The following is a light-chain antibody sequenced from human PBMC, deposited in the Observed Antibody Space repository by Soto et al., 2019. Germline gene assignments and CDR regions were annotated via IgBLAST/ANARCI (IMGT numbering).Light chain of an antibody. V-gene: IGLV2-8*01. Sequence: QSALTQPPSVSGSPGQSVTISCTGTSSDVGGYNYVSWHQQHPGKAPKLMIYEVYQRPSGVPDRFSGSKSGNTASLTVSGLQAEDEAVYYCSSFAGTINYVVFGGGTKLTVL. CDR2: EVY. CDR1: SSDVGGYNY. CDR3: SSFAGTINYVV. J-gene: IGLJ2*01.